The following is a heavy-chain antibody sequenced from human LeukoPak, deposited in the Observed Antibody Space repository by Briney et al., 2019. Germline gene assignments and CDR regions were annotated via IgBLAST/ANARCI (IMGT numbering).Heavy chain of an antibody. J-gene: IGHJ6*02. V-gene: IGHV1-18*01. CDR2: ISAYNGNT. CDR3: ARSERQLLNYYYYGMDV. Sequence: ASVKVSCKASGYTFTSYGISWVRQASGQGLEWMGWISAYNGNTNYAQKLQGRVTMTTDTSTSTAYMELRSLRSEDTTVYYCARSERQLLNYYYYGMDVWGQGTTVTVSS. D-gene: IGHD6-6*01. CDR1: GYTFTSYG.